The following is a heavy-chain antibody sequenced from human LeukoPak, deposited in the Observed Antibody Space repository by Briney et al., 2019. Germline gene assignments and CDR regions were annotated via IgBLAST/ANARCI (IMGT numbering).Heavy chain of an antibody. J-gene: IGHJ4*02. CDR2: IYTSGST. CDR1: GGSISSYY. V-gene: IGHV4-4*07. Sequence: SETLSLTCTVSGGSISSYYWSWLRQPAGKGLEWIGRIYTSGSTNYNPSLKSRVTMSVDTSKNQFSLKLSSVTAADTAVYYCAREGIAAAAPFDYWGQGTLATVSS. D-gene: IGHD6-13*01. CDR3: AREGIAAAAPFDY.